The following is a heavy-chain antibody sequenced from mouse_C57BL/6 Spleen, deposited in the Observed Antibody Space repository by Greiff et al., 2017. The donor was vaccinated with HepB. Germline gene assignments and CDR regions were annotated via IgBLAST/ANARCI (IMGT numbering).Heavy chain of an antibody. Sequence: EVKLMESGGGLVKPGGSLKLSCAASGFTFSDYGMHWVRQAPEKGLEWVAYISSGSSTIYYADTVKGRFTISRDNAKNTLFLQMTSLRSEDTAMYYCAGAAQATYWFAYWGQGTLVTVSA. CDR1: GFTFSDYG. D-gene: IGHD3-2*02. J-gene: IGHJ3*01. CDR3: AGAAQATYWFAY. CDR2: ISSGSSTI. V-gene: IGHV5-17*01.